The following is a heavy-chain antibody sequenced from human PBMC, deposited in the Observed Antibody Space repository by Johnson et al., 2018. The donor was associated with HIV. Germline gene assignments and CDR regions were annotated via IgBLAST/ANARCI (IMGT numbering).Heavy chain of an antibody. D-gene: IGHD1-1*01. CDR3: VTVWRNEGRHSFDT. CDR2: IAVTGNI. CDR1: EFTFSNHD. Sequence: VQLVESGGGLVQPGGSRRLSCAASEFTFSNHDMHWVRQTTGTGLEWVSGIAVTGNINQPEPVKGRFTISRDNVKGFLYLQMNNLRAEDTAVYFCVTVWRNEGRHSFDTWGQGTVVTVSS. J-gene: IGHJ3*02. V-gene: IGHV3-13*01.